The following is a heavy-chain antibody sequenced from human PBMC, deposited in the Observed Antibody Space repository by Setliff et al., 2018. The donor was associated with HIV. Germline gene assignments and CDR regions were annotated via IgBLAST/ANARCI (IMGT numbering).Heavy chain of an antibody. D-gene: IGHD3-10*01. J-gene: IGHJ4*02. V-gene: IGHV4-38-2*01. CDR1: GYSISNGYY. CDR3: AARNSGNPTRHFDY. Sequence: SETLSLTCALSGYSISNGYYWGWIRQPSGKGLEWIGSIYHSGSTFYNPSLRSRVTISVGMSQDQFSLRLTSVTAADTAVCYCAARNSGNPTRHFDYWGQGTLVTISS. CDR2: IYHSGST.